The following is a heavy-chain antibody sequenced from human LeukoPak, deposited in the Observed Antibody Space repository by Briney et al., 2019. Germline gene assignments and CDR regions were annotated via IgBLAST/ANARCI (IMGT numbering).Heavy chain of an antibody. J-gene: IGHJ4*02. V-gene: IGHV3-21*01. Sequence: GGSLRLSCAASGFTFSSYSMNWVRQAPGKGLEWVSSISSSSSYIYYADSVKGRFTISRDNAKNSLYLQMNSLRAEDTAVYYCARIDHGSGSYYFDYWGQGTLVTVSS. D-gene: IGHD3-10*01. CDR3: ARIDHGSGSYYFDY. CDR1: GFTFSSYS. CDR2: ISSSSSYI.